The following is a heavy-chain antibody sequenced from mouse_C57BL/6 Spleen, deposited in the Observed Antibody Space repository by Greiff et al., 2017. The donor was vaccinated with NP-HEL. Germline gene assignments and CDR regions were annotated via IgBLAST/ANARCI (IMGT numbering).Heavy chain of an antibody. CDR2: IWSGGST. V-gene: IGHV2-2*01. Sequence: VQGVESGPGLVQPSQSLSITCTVSGFSLTSYGVHWVRQSPGKGLEWLGVIWSGGSTDYNAAFISRLSISKDNYKSQVFFKMNSLQADDTAIYYCARNPAHYYGSRDYAMDYWGQGTSVTVSS. CDR1: GFSLTSYG. J-gene: IGHJ4*01. CDR3: ARNPAHYYGSRDYAMDY. D-gene: IGHD1-1*01.